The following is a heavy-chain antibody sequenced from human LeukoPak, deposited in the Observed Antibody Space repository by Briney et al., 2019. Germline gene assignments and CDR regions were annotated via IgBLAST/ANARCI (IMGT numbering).Heavy chain of an antibody. D-gene: IGHD1-26*01. CDR1: GGSISSSSYY. CDR3: ARVRVGWFDP. CDR2: IYYSGST. V-gene: IGHV4-39*01. Sequence: SETLSLTCTVSGGSISSSSYYWGWIRQPPGKGLEWIGSIYYSGSTYYNPSLKSRVTISVDTSKNQFSLKLSSVTAADTAVYYCARVRVGWFDPWGQGTLVTVSS. J-gene: IGHJ5*02.